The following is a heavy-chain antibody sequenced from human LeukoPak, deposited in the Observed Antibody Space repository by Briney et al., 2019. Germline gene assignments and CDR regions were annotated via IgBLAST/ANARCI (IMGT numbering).Heavy chain of an antibody. J-gene: IGHJ4*02. D-gene: IGHD6-13*01. CDR2: IYHSGIT. Sequence: SETLSPTCNVSGYSISSGYYWGWIRQPPGKGLEWIGKIYHSGITAYNPSLKSRVTISVDTSEYHFSLKLSSVTAADTAVYYCARGDYSSSWYYFDYWGQGTLVTVSS. V-gene: IGHV4-38-2*02. CDR1: GYSISSGYY. CDR3: ARGDYSSSWYYFDY.